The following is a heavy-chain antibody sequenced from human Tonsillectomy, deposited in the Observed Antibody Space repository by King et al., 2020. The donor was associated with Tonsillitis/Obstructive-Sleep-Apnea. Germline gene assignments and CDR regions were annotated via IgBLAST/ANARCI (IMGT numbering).Heavy chain of an antibody. D-gene: IGHD6-13*01. Sequence: VQLVESGGGLVQPGGSLRLSCAASGFTFSSYWMSWVRQAPGKGLEWVANIKQDGSEKYYVDSVKGRFTISRDNAKNSLYLQMNSLRAEDTAVYYCARDGSCSWYFYYGMDVWGQGTTVTVSS. CDR3: ARDGSCSWYFYYGMDV. J-gene: IGHJ6*02. CDR2: IKQDGSEK. CDR1: GFTFSSYW. V-gene: IGHV3-7*03.